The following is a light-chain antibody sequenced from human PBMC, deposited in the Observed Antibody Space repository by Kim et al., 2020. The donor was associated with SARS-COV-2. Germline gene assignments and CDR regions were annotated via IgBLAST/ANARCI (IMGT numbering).Light chain of an antibody. CDR3: QSYDSSLNSYVV. V-gene: IGLV1-40*01. Sequence: QSVLTQPPSVSGAPGQRVTISCTGSSSNIGAGYDVHWYQQLPGTAPKLLIYANSNRPSGVPDRFSGSKSGTSASLAITGLQAEDEADYYCQSYDSSLNSYVVFGGGTQLTVL. CDR2: ANS. CDR1: SSNIGAGYD. J-gene: IGLJ2*01.